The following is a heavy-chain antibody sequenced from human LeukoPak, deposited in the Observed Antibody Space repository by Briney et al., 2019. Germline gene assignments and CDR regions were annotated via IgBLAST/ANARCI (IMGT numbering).Heavy chain of an antibody. Sequence: GGSLRLSCAGSGFTFSGYSMNGVRQAPGKGLEWVSFISSSSSDIYYADSVKGRFTISRDNAKNSLYLQMNSLRAEDTAVYYCARGDTNYYDSSGYYFDYWGQGTLVTVSS. CDR3: ARGDTNYYDSSGYYFDY. J-gene: IGHJ4*02. CDR2: ISSSSSDI. D-gene: IGHD3-22*01. CDR1: GFTFSGYS. V-gene: IGHV3-21*01.